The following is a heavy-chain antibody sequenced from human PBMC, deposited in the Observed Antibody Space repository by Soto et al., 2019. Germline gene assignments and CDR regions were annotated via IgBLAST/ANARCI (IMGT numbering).Heavy chain of an antibody. CDR3: ARESIAARVFDY. Sequence: SVTLSLTCTFSGGSISSYYWSWIRQPPGKGLEWIGYIYYSGSTNYNPSLKSRVTISVDTSKNQFSLKLSSVTAADTAVYYCARESIAARVFDYWGQGTLVTVSS. D-gene: IGHD6-6*01. V-gene: IGHV4-59*01. CDR1: GGSISSYY. CDR2: IYYSGST. J-gene: IGHJ4*02.